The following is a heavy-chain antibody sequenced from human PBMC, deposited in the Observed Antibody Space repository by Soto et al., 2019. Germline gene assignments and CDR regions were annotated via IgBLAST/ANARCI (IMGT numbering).Heavy chain of an antibody. V-gene: IGHV2-5*02. D-gene: IGHD3-3*01. CDR1: GVSLSTSGAG. CDR2: IYWDDVQ. CDR3: ARSHSIFGGVNQDWFDP. J-gene: IGHJ5*02. Sequence: QITLRESGPALVKPTQTLTLTCTFSGVSLSTSGAGVAWIRQPPGRALEWLALIYWDDVQRYSPSLKTRLTITKSTFKRQVVHTMTNTEPADTDTYYRARSHSIFGGVNQDWFDPWGQGALVTVSS.